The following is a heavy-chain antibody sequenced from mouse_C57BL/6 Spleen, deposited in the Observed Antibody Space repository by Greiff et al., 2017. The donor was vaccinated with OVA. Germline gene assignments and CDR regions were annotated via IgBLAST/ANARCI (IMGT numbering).Heavy chain of an antibody. CDR1: GYSFTGYY. Sequence: VQLQQSGPELVKPGASVKISCKASGYSFTGYYMNWVKQSPEKSLEWIGEINPSTGGTTYNQKFKAKATLTVDKSSSTAYMQLKSLTSEDSAVYYCARRYGSSLYYYAMDDWGQGTSVTVSS. V-gene: IGHV1-42*01. J-gene: IGHJ4*01. CDR2: INPSTGGT. D-gene: IGHD1-1*01. CDR3: ARRYGSSLYYYAMDD.